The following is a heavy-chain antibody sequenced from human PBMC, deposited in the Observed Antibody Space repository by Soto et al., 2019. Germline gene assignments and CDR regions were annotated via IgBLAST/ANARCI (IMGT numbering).Heavy chain of an antibody. CDR1: GGSFSGYY. V-gene: IGHV4-34*01. Sequence: SETLSLTCAVYGGSFSGYYLSWIRQPPGKGLEWIGEINHSGSTNYNPSLKSRVTTSVDTSKNQFSLKLSSVTAADTAVYYCARARAATRISWFDPWGQGTLVTVSS. CDR2: INHSGST. J-gene: IGHJ5*02. CDR3: ARARAATRISWFDP. D-gene: IGHD2-15*01.